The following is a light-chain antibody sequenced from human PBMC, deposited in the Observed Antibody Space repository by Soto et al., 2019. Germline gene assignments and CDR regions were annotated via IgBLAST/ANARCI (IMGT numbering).Light chain of an antibody. CDR3: GTWDSSLSAVL. J-gene: IGLJ2*01. CDR1: SSNIGNNY. V-gene: IGLV1-51*01. Sequence: QSVLTQPPSVSAAPGQKVTISCSGSSSNIGNNYVSWYQQLPGTAPKLLIYDNNKRPSGIPDRLSGSKSGTSATLDITGRQTGDEADYYCGTWDSSLSAVLFGGGTKLTVL. CDR2: DNN.